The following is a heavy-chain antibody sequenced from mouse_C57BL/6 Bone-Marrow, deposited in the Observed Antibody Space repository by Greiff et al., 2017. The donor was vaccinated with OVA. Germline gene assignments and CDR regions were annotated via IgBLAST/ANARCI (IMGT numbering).Heavy chain of an antibody. J-gene: IGHJ3*01. Sequence: ESGPGLVKPSQSLSLTCSVTGYSITSGYYWNWIRQFPGNKLEWMGYISYDGSNNYNPSLKNRISITRDTSKNQFFLKLNSVTTEDTATYYCARGPSPFAYWGQGTLVTVSA. CDR1: GYSITSGYY. V-gene: IGHV3-6*01. CDR2: ISYDGSN. CDR3: ARGPSPFAY.